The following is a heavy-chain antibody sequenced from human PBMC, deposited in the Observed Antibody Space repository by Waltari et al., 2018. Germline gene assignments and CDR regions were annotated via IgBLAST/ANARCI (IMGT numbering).Heavy chain of an antibody. D-gene: IGHD4-17*01. CDR3: ARDFYYGDLNWFDP. Sequence: VQLLESGGGLVQPGGSLRLSCAASGFTFSSYAMSWVRQPPGKGLEWIGYIYYSGSTYYNPSLKSRVTISVDTSKNQFSLKLSSVTAADTAVYYCARDFYYGDLNWFDPWGQGTLVTVSS. V-gene: IGHV4-30-4*08. CDR2: IYYSGST. CDR1: GFTFSSYA. J-gene: IGHJ5*02.